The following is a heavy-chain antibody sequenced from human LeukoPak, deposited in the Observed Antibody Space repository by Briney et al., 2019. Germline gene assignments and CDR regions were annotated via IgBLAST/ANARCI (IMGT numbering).Heavy chain of an antibody. D-gene: IGHD3-22*01. CDR3: ARADSSKWWGLDP. CDR2: LYSGGTA. V-gene: IGHV3-53*01. J-gene: IGHJ5*02. Sequence: GGSLRLSCTASGFTVSSKYMNWVRQAPGQGLEWVSVLYSGGTAFYPDSVRGRFTISRDDSKNTLYLQMTKLRVDDTAVYYCARADSSKWWGLDPWGQGTLVTVSS. CDR1: GFTVSSKY.